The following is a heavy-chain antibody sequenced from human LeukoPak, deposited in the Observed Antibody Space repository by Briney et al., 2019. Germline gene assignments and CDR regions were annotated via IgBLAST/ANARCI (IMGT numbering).Heavy chain of an antibody. CDR1: GFTFDDFA. CDR2: ISWNSDTT. V-gene: IGHV3-9*01. Sequence: GGSLRLSCAASGFTFDDFAMHWVRQSPGKGLEWVAGISWNSDTTAYADSVKGRYTISRDNAKNTLSLQMNSLRAEDTAVYYCARKAIYGSAAFAIWGQGTMVTVSS. CDR3: ARKAIYGSAAFAI. D-gene: IGHD2-15*01. J-gene: IGHJ3*02.